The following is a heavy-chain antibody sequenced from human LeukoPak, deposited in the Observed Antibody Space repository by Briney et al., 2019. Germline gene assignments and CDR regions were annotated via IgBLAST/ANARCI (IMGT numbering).Heavy chain of an antibody. V-gene: IGHV3-30*02. CDR1: GFIFSSYG. Sequence: GGSLRLSCAASGFIFSSYGMHWVRQAPGKGLEWVALTRYDGSNKYYADSVKGRFTISRDNSKNTLYLQMNSLRAEDTAVYHCAKDRSGSYSQGLDYWGQGTLVTVSS. CDR2: TRYDGSNK. D-gene: IGHD1-26*01. J-gene: IGHJ4*02. CDR3: AKDRSGSYSQGLDY.